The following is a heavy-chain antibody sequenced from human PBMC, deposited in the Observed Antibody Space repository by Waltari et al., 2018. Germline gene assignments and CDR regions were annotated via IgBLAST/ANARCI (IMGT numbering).Heavy chain of an antibody. CDR3: TRLLPQSDY. J-gene: IGHJ4*02. CDR2: SRSKANSYAT. Sequence: EVQLVESGGGFVQPGGSLKLSCAASGFTFSGSAMHLVRQASGKGLEWVGRSRSKANSYATAYAASVKGRFTISRDDSKNTAYLQMNSLKTEDTAVYYCTRLLPQSDYWGQGTLVTVSS. CDR1: GFTFSGSA. V-gene: IGHV3-73*01.